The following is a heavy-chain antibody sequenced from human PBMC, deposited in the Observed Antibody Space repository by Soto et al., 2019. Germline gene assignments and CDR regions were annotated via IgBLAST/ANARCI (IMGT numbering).Heavy chain of an antibody. D-gene: IGHD4-17*01. J-gene: IGHJ4*02. CDR2: TRNKAKSYTT. CDR1: GFTISDHY. V-gene: IGHV3-72*01. Sequence: EVQLVESGGGLLQPGGSLRLSCAASGFTISDHYMDWVRQAPGKGLEWVGRTRNKAKSYTTDYAASVKGRFTISRDDSKNSLYLQMNSLKSEDTAVYYCARYDYGAVDYWGQGTLVTVSS. CDR3: ARYDYGAVDY.